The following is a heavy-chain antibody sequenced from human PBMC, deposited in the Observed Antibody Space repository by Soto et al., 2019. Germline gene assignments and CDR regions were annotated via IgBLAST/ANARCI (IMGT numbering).Heavy chain of an antibody. Sequence: ASVKVSCKVSGYTLTELSMHWVRQAPGKGLEWMGDFDPEDGETIYAQKFQGRVTMTEDTSTDTAYMELSSLRSEDTAVYYCATVRGPYYDYVWGSYRFGHRLGWFDPWG. J-gene: IGHJ5*02. CDR3: ATVRGPYYDYVWGSYRFGHRLGWFDP. V-gene: IGHV1-24*01. D-gene: IGHD3-16*02. CDR2: FDPEDGET. CDR1: GYTLTELS.